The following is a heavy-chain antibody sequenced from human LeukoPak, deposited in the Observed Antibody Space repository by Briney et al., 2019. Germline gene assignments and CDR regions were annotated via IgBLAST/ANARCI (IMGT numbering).Heavy chain of an antibody. V-gene: IGHV4-39*07. D-gene: IGHD3-10*01. CDR3: AREDGSGTYYRDY. CDR1: GGSIIYTSYY. CDR2: IYYSGST. Sequence: SETLSLTCTVSGGSIIYTSYYWGWIRQPPGKGLEWIGNIYYSGSTNYNPSLKSRASISLDTSKNQFSLRLNSVTAADTAVYYCAREDGSGTYYRDYWGQGTPVTVSS. J-gene: IGHJ4*02.